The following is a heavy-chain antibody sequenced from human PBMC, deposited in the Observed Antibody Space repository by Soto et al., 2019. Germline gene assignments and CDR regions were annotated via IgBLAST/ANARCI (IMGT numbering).Heavy chain of an antibody. J-gene: IGHJ6*02. D-gene: IGHD3-10*01. CDR1: GGSISSSNW. CDR2: IYHSGST. CDR3: ARERAFGESSPGYYYYGMDV. Sequence: QVQLQESGPGLVKPSGTLSLTCAVSGGSISSSNWWSWVRQPPGKGLEWIGEIYHSGSTNYNPSLKSRVTISVDKSKTQFSLKLSSVTAAGTAVYYCARERAFGESSPGYYYYGMDVWGQGTTVTVSS. V-gene: IGHV4-4*02.